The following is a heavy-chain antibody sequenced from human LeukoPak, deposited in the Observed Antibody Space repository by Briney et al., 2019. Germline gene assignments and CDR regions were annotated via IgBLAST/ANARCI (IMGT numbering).Heavy chain of an antibody. CDR2: ISYDGSNK. V-gene: IGHV3-30*18. CDR3: AKDQCGGDCYYFDY. CDR1: RFTFSSYG. Sequence: GGSLRLSCAASRFTFSSYGMHWVRQAPGKGLEWVAVISYDGSNKYYADSVKGRFTISRDNSKNTLYLQMNSLRAEDTAVYYCAKDQCGGDCYYFDYWGQGTLVTVSS. J-gene: IGHJ4*02. D-gene: IGHD2-21*02.